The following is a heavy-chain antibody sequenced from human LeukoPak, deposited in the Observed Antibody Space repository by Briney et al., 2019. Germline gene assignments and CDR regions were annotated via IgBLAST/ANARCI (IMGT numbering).Heavy chain of an antibody. Sequence: ASVKVSCKASGYTFTSYGISWVRQAPGQGLEWMGWINPNSGGTNYAQKFQGRVTMTRDTSISTAYMELSRLRSDDTAVYYCARDDCGGDCYYYYMDVWGKGTTVTVSS. CDR1: GYTFTSYG. CDR3: ARDDCGGDCYYYYMDV. V-gene: IGHV1-2*02. J-gene: IGHJ6*03. D-gene: IGHD2-21*02. CDR2: INPNSGGT.